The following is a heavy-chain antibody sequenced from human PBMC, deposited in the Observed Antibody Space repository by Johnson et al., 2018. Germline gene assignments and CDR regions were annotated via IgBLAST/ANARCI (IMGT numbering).Heavy chain of an antibody. J-gene: IGHJ6*03. CDR1: GFTFSSYA. CDR3: AKHQVAVAGYYYYYMDV. Sequence: QVQLVQSGGGVVQPGRSLRLSCAASGFTFSSYAMHWVRQAPGKGLEWVAVISYDGSNKYYADSVKGRFTISRDNSKNTLYLQMNRLRAEDTAVYFWAKHQVAVAGYYYYYMDVWGKGTTVTVSS. V-gene: IGHV3-30-3*02. CDR2: ISYDGSNK. D-gene: IGHD6-19*01.